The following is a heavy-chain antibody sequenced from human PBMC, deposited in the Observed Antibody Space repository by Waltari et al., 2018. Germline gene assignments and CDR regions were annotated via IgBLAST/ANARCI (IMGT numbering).Heavy chain of an antibody. CDR1: GFTFRSYG. Sequence: QVQLVESGGGVVQHGRSMRLSCAASGFTFRSYGMQGVRQDPGKGLAWVAVIWCDGIYKYSADSVTGLFTISSDNSQNRLYLHMIGLDSDDSSWSCCASCYDIWTGSLYYFDYWGQETLVTVSS. CDR3: ASCYDIWTGSLYYFDY. J-gene: IGHJ4*02. CDR2: IWCDGIYK. D-gene: IGHD3-9*01. V-gene: IGHV3-33*01.